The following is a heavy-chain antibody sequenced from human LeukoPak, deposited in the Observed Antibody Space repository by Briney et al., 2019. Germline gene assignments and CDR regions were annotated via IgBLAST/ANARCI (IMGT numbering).Heavy chain of an antibody. V-gene: IGHV3-23*01. CDR2: ILSSGGRT. CDR3: ARESVHCSSTSCYLDY. D-gene: IGHD2-2*01. CDR1: GFTFSTYA. J-gene: IGHJ4*02. Sequence: GGSLRLSCAASGFTFSTYAMSWVRQAPGKGLEWVSVILSSGGRTFYADSVKGRVTISRDNSKNTLYLQMNSLRAEDTAVYYCARESVHCSSTSCYLDYWGQGTLVTVSS.